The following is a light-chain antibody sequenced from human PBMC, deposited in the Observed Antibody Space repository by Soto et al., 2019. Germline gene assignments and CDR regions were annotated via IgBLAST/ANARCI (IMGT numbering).Light chain of an antibody. CDR3: QQRRNWPLT. CDR2: DAS. J-gene: IGKJ3*01. CDR1: ESVSSY. Sequence: EIVLTQSPATLSLSSGERATLSCRASESVSSYLVWYQQRPGQAPRVLIDDASNRATGIPARFSGSGSGTDFTLTISSLEPEDFAVYYCQQRRNWPLTFGPGTKVEIK. V-gene: IGKV3-11*01.